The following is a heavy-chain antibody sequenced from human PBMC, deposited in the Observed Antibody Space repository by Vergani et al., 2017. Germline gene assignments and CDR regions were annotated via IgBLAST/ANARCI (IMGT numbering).Heavy chain of an antibody. V-gene: IGHV3-23*01. CDR2: ISGSGGST. D-gene: IGHD6-13*01. CDR1: GFTFNHYA. J-gene: IGHJ4*02. Sequence: EVQLLESGGDLVQPGGSLRLSCAASGFTFNHYAMNWVRQAPGKGLEWVSGISGSGGSTYYAGSVKGRFTISRDSSKNTLYLQMNSLSAGDTALYYCASGYSSSWTGIYYWGQGTLVTVSS. CDR3: ASGYSSSWTGIYY.